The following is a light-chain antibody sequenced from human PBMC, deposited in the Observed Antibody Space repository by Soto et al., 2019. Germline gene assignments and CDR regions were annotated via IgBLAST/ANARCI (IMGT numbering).Light chain of an antibody. CDR1: QSVSSY. Sequence: EIVLTQSPATLSLSPGERATLSCRASQSVSSYLAWYQQKPGQAPRLLIYDASNRATGIPARFSGSGSGTDFTLTISSLGPGDFSVYYCQQRSNWPPYTFGQGTKLEIK. CDR2: DAS. V-gene: IGKV3-11*01. J-gene: IGKJ2*01. CDR3: QQRSNWPPYT.